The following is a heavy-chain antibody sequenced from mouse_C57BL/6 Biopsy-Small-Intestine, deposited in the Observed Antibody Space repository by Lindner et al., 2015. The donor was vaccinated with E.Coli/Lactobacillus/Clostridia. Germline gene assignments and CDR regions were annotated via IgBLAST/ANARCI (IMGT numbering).Heavy chain of an antibody. CDR2: IIPVLRTA. J-gene: IGHJ1*01. D-gene: IGHD1-1*01. V-gene: IGHV1-74*01. Sequence: SVKVSCKSSEGTFNSYTISWVRQAPGQGLEWMGRIIPVLRTANYAQKLQGRVTITADKSTGTAYMELNSLRSDDTAMYYCGIGYPQKDYFYYYGLDVWGQGTTVTVSS. CDR3: GIGYPQKDYFYYYGLDV. CDR1: EGTFNSYT.